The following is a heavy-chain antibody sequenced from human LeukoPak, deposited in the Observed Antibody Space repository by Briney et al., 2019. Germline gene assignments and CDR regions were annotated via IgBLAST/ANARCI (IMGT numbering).Heavy chain of an antibody. CDR3: AREYGGNPGLFGY. CDR2: ITPYNGNT. Sequence: GASVKVPCKASGYTFIGSSISWVRQAPGHGLEWVGWITPYNGNTNYVQNFQGRVTMTTDTSTSTAYMELRSLRSDETAVYYCAREYGGNPGLFGYWGQGTLVTVSS. J-gene: IGHJ4*02. CDR1: GYTFIGSS. V-gene: IGHV1-18*01. D-gene: IGHD4-23*01.